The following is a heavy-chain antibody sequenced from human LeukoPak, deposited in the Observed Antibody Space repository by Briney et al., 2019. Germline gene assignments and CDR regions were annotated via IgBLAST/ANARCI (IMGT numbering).Heavy chain of an antibody. V-gene: IGHV4-34*01. D-gene: IGHD6-13*01. J-gene: IGHJ6*02. Sequence: SETLSLTCAVYGGSFSGYYWSWIRQPPGKGLEWIGEIKYSGSTNYKPSLKSRVTISVDTSKNQFSLKLSSVTAADTAVYYCARGLRAARVFYYHGMDVWGQGTTVTVSS. CDR3: ARGLRAARVFYYHGMDV. CDR2: IKYSGST. CDR1: GGSFSGYY.